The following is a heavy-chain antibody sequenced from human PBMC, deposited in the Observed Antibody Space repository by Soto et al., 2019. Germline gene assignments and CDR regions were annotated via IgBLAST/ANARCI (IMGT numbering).Heavy chain of an antibody. CDR1: GFTLGIYW. CDR3: ASIPPSAVGATSEVDY. Sequence: EVQLVESGGGLVQPGGSLSLSCAASGFTLGIYWMHWFRQAPGKGLLGFSRINGDGSSTSYADSVKGRFTISRDNAKNTLYLQMNSLRAEDTGVYYCASIPPSAVGATSEVDYWGQGILVTVSS. D-gene: IGHD1-26*01. V-gene: IGHV3-74*01. CDR2: INGDGSST. J-gene: IGHJ4*02.